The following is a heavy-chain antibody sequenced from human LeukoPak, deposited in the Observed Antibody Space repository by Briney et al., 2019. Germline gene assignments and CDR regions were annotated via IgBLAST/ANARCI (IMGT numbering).Heavy chain of an antibody. CDR1: GGTFSSYA. J-gene: IGHJ4*02. CDR3: ARSPRDGYLFDY. Sequence: GASVKVSCKASGGTFSSYAISWVRQAPGQGLEWMGGIIPIFGTANYAQKFQGGVTITADESTSTAYMELSSLRSEDTAVYYCARSPRDGYLFDYWGQGTLVTVSS. D-gene: IGHD5-24*01. CDR2: IIPIFGTA. V-gene: IGHV1-69*13.